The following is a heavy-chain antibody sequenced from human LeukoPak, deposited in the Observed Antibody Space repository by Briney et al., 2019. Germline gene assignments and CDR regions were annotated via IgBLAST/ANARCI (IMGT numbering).Heavy chain of an antibody. CDR1: GASISGRY. V-gene: IGHV4-59*11. Sequence: SETLSLTCTVSGASISGRYWTWIRQPPGKELEWIGYISHIGSTNYNPSLKSRVTISVDTSRNQFSLKLTTVTAADTAVYYCARDRISINALDMWGQGTMVTVSS. J-gene: IGHJ3*02. CDR3: ARDRISINALDM. D-gene: IGHD1-14*01. CDR2: ISHIGST.